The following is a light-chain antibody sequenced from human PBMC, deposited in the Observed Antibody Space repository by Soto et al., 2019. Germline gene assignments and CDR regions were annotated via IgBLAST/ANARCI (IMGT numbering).Light chain of an antibody. J-gene: IGKJ4*02. Sequence: AILMTQPPSSLSASVGDRVTITCRASQGTRNELSWFQQRPGNAPTLLISAASRLQSGAPSRFSGKGYGTGFTLTTSSVHHEEFEADEGVEDYYYPRSFSRGT. CDR2: AAS. CDR1: QGTRNE. V-gene: IGKV1-6*01. CDR3: VEDYYYPRS.